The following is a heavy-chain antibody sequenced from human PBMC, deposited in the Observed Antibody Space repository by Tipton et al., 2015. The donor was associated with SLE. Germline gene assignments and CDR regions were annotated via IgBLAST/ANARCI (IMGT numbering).Heavy chain of an antibody. Sequence: TLSLTCIVSGDSISSSTYYWGWIRQPPGKGLEWVGTVYYTGNTFYNPSVKSRVTISVDTSKNQFSLNLSSVTAADTAVYYCARDEYRYDTTGYHLLGHFDFWGQGTLVTVSS. D-gene: IGHD3-22*01. CDR3: ARDEYRYDTTGYHLLGHFDF. CDR1: GDSISSSTYY. CDR2: VYYTGNT. V-gene: IGHV4-39*07. J-gene: IGHJ4*02.